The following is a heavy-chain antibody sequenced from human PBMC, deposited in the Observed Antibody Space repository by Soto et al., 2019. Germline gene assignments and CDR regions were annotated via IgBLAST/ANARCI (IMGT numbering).Heavy chain of an antibody. Sequence: PSATLSLTCAVSSGSISSSNWWSWVRQPPGKGLEWIGEIYHSGSTNYNPSLKSRVTISVDKSKNQFSLKLSSVTAADTAVYYCARVLNDYVWNWFDPWGQGTLVTVSS. J-gene: IGHJ5*02. CDR1: SGSISSSNW. CDR2: IYHSGST. CDR3: ARVLNDYVWNWFDP. D-gene: IGHD3-16*01. V-gene: IGHV4-4*02.